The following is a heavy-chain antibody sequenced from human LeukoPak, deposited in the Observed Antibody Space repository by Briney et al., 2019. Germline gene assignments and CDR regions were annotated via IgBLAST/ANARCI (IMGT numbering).Heavy chain of an antibody. J-gene: IGHJ4*02. V-gene: IGHV3-66*01. D-gene: IGHD6-19*01. CDR2: IYSGGST. CDR3: ARGGMYSSGWSDY. Sequence: GGSLRLSCAASGFTVSSNYMSWVRQAPGKGLEWVSVIYSGGSTYYADSVKGRFTISRDNSKNTLYLQMNSLRAEDTAVYYCARGGMYSSGWSDYWGQGTLVTVSS. CDR1: GFTVSSNY.